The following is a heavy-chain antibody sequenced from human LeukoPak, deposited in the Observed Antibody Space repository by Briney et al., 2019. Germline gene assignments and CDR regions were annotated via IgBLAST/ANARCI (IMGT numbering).Heavy chain of an antibody. CDR3: ARDNTAMVPYDAFDI. CDR2: INPSGGRT. Sequence: ASVTVSFKASGYTFTSYYMHWVRQAPGQGLEWMGIINPSGGRTSYAQKFQGRVTMTRDTSTSTVYMELSSLRSEDTAVYYCARDNTAMVPYDAFDIWGQGTMVTVSS. CDR1: GYTFTSYY. V-gene: IGHV1-46*01. J-gene: IGHJ3*02. D-gene: IGHD5-18*01.